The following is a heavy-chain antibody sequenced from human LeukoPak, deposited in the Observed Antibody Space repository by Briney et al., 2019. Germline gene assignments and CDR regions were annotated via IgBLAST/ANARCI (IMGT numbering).Heavy chain of an antibody. Sequence: GGSLRLSCAASGFTFSSYGMHWVRQAPGKGLEWVAVMWYDGSNKYYADSVKGRFTISRDNSKNTLYLQMNSLRAEDTAVYYCARDGSGSYYDYFDYWGQGTLVTVSS. D-gene: IGHD1-26*01. CDR3: ARDGSGSYYDYFDY. CDR2: MWYDGSNK. J-gene: IGHJ4*02. CDR1: GFTFSSYG. V-gene: IGHV3-33*01.